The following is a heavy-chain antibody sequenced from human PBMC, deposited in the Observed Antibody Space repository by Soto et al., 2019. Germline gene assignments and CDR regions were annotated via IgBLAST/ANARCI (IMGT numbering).Heavy chain of an antibody. CDR3: SRGGHYDSSGYHYYYYGMDV. CDR2: IYYSGRT. D-gene: IGHD3-22*01. V-gene: IGHV4-31*03. J-gene: IGHJ6*02. CDR1: GGSISSGDYY. Sequence: QVQLQESGPGLVKPSQTLSLTCIVSGGSISSGDYYWSWIRQHPGKGLEWIGYIYYSGRTYYNPSLKSRVFISVDTSKNQFSLKLSSVTAADTAVYYCSRGGHYDSSGYHYYYYGMDVWGQGTTVTVSS.